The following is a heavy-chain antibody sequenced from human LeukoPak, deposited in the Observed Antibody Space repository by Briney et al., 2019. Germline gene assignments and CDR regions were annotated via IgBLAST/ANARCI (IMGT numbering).Heavy chain of an antibody. CDR1: GYTFTNYY. CDR2: ISAYNGNT. Sequence: RASVKVSCKASGYTFTNYYIHWVRQAPGQGLEWMGWISAYNGNTNYAQKLQGRVTMTTDTSTSTAYMELRSLRSDDTAVYYCARSLAAAGPAGDYWGQGTLVTVSS. J-gene: IGHJ4*02. CDR3: ARSLAAAGPAGDY. V-gene: IGHV1-18*04. D-gene: IGHD6-13*01.